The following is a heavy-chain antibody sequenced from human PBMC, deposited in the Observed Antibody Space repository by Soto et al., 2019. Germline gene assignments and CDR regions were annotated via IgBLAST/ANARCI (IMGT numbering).Heavy chain of an antibody. CDR3: ARGGDYYDSSGYQIDY. V-gene: IGHV4-31*03. Sequence: SKTLSLTCTVSGGSIRSGGYYWSWIRQHPGKGLEWIGYIYYSGSTYYNPSLKSRVTISVDTSKNQFSLKLSSVTAADTAVYYCARGGDYYDSSGYQIDYWGQGTLVTVS. J-gene: IGHJ4*02. CDR1: GGSIRSGGYY. CDR2: IYYSGST. D-gene: IGHD3-22*01.